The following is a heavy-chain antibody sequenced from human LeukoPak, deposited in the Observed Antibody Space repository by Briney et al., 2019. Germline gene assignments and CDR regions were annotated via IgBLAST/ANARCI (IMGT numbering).Heavy chain of an antibody. CDR1: GYSFTSYW. D-gene: IGHD3-22*01. CDR3: ARLAPDISGYYYYYYGMDV. V-gene: IGHV5-51*01. J-gene: IGHJ6*02. Sequence: GESLKISCKGSGYSFTSYWIGWVRQMPGKGLEWMGIIYPGDSDTRYSPSFQGQVTISADKSISTAYLQWSSLKASDTAMYYCARLAPDISGYYYYYYGMDVWGQGTTVTVSS. CDR2: IYPGDSDT.